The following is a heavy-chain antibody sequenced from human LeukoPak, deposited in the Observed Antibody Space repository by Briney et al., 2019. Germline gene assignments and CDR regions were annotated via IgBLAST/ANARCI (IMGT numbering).Heavy chain of an antibody. Sequence: GRSLRLSCAASGFTFSSYGMPWVRQAPGKGLEWVAVIWYDGSNKYYADSVKGRFIISRDNSKNTLYLQMNSLRAEDTAVYYCARVDSNLAYYYYGMDVWGQGTTVTVSS. CDR1: GFTFSSYG. J-gene: IGHJ6*02. D-gene: IGHD2-2*03. V-gene: IGHV3-33*01. CDR3: ARVDSNLAYYYYGMDV. CDR2: IWYDGSNK.